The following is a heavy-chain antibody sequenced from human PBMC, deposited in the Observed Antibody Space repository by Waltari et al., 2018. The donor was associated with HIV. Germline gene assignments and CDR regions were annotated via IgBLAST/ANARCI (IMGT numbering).Heavy chain of an antibody. V-gene: IGHV4-4*08. CDR1: GGSMGDYY. CDR3: ARSRSGSYGYFDS. J-gene: IGHJ4*02. CDR2: VFIIGST. D-gene: IGHD1-26*01. Sequence: QVQLQESGPRLVKPSGTLSLICSVSGGSMGDYYWSWIRQSPGKEMEWIGHVFIIGSTNYNPSLKSRLTISIDRSRSQISLKLASVTAADKGFYYCARSRSGSYGYFDSWGQGALVTVSS.